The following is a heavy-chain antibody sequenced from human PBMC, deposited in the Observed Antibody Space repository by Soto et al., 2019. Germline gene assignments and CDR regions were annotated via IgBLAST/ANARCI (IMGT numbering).Heavy chain of an antibody. J-gene: IGHJ5*02. V-gene: IGHV1-3*01. CDR2: INAGNGNT. CDR3: ARAGPSSDNWFDP. CDR1: GYTFTSYA. D-gene: IGHD2-2*01. Sequence: ASVKVSCKASGYTFTSYAMHWVRQAPGRRLEWMGWINAGNGNTKYSQKFQGRVTMTRDTSASTAYMELRSLRSEDTAVYYCARAGPSSDNWFDPWGQGTLVTVSS.